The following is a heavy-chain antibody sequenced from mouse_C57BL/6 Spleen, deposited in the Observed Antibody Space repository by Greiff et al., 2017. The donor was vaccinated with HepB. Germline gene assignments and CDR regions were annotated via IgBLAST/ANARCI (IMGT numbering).Heavy chain of an antibody. Sequence: VQLQQSGAELVKPGASVKISCKASGYAFSSYWMNWVKQRPGKGLEWIGQIYPGDGDTNYNGKFKGKATLTADKSSSTAYMQLSSLTSEDPAVYFCARERAYGNYDYYAMDYWGQGTSVTVSS. D-gene: IGHD2-1*01. V-gene: IGHV1-80*01. CDR1: GYAFSSYW. CDR3: ARERAYGNYDYYAMDY. CDR2: IYPGDGDT. J-gene: IGHJ4*01.